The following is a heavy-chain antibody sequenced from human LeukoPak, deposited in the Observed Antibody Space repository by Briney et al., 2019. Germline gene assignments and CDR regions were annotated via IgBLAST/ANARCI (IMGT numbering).Heavy chain of an antibody. J-gene: IGHJ5*02. CDR3: ARDPAVERAVAANWFDP. CDR2: ISYDGSNK. CDR1: GFTFSSYA. D-gene: IGHD6-19*01. Sequence: PGRSLRLSCAASGFTFSSYAMHWVRQAPGKGLEWVAVISYDGSNKYYADSVKGRFTISRDNSKNTLYLQMNSLRAEDTAVYYCARDPAVERAVAANWFDPWGQGTLVTVSP. V-gene: IGHV3-30-3*01.